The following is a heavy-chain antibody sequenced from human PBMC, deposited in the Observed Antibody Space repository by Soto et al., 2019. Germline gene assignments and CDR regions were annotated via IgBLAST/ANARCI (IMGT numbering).Heavy chain of an antibody. J-gene: IGHJ4*02. CDR3: ARRTNYGDYSFDY. Sequence: SDTLSLTCTVSGGSISTDSHYWGWIRQPPGKGLEWIGSVYYAGSTYKNPSLHSRVTISVDTSKNHFSLKLNSVTAADTAVYYCARRTNYGDYSFDYWGQGTLVTVSS. CDR1: GGSISTDSHY. CDR2: VYYAGST. D-gene: IGHD4-17*01. V-gene: IGHV4-39*02.